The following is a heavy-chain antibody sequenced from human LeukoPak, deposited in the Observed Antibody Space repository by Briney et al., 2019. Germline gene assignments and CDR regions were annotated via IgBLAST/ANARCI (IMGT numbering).Heavy chain of an antibody. V-gene: IGHV3-21*01. CDR2: ISSSSSYI. CDR1: GFTFSSYS. Sequence: GVLRVSCAASGFTFSSYSMNWVRQAPGKGLEWVSSISSSSSYIYYADSVKGRFTISRDNAKNSLYLQMNSLRAEDTAVYYCARDRAHGDPDAFDIWGQGTMVTVSS. J-gene: IGHJ3*02. CDR3: ARDRAHGDPDAFDI.